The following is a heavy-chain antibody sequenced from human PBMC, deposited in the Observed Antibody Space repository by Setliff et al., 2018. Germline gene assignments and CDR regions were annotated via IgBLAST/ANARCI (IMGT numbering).Heavy chain of an antibody. V-gene: IGHV3-53*01. CDR3: ATGRDGYNFGGNVAPGNFDY. CDR2: IDQASHP. Sequence: GGSLRLSCATSGFTFRDYSLTWVRQAPGKGLEWVSGIDQASHPYYPDSMKGRFAISRDNSRNTISLQINDLRAEDTAVYYCATGRDGYNFGGNVAPGNFDYWGQGTLVTVSS. D-gene: IGHD5-12*01. CDR1: GFTFRDYS. J-gene: IGHJ4*02.